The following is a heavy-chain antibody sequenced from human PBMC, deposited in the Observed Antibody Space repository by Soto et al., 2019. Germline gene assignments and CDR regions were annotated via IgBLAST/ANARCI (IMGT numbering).Heavy chain of an antibody. Sequence: ASVKVSCKASGYTFTSYAMHWVRQAPGQRLEWMGGIIPIHGRTNYAPKFQGRVTITADESTSTAYLELSSLRSEDTALYYCARGPDSSGFYLFDYWGQGTLVTVSS. CDR2: IIPIHGRT. D-gene: IGHD3-22*01. J-gene: IGHJ4*02. CDR1: GYTFTSYA. CDR3: ARGPDSSGFYLFDY. V-gene: IGHV1-69*10.